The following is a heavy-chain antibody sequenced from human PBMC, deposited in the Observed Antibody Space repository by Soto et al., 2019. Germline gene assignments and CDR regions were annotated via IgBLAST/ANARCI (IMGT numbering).Heavy chain of an antibody. Sequence: SETLSLTCAVYGGSFSGYYWSWIRQPPGKGLEWIGEINHSGSTNYNPSIKSRVTISVDTSKNQFSLKLSSVTAADTALYYCARGVDFWSGYLYYYYMDVWGKGTTVTVSS. CDR2: INHSGST. D-gene: IGHD3-3*01. CDR3: ARGVDFWSGYLYYYYMDV. J-gene: IGHJ6*03. CDR1: GGSFSGYY. V-gene: IGHV4-34*01.